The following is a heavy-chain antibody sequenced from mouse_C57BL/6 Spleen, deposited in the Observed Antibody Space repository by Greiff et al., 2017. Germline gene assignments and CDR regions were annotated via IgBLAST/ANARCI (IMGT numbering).Heavy chain of an antibody. CDR2: IYPRSGNT. V-gene: IGHV1-81*01. Sequence: VKLVESGAELARPGASVKLSCKASGYTFTSYGISWVKQRTGQGLEWIGEIYPRSGNTYYNEKFKGKATLTADKSSSTAYMELRSLTSEDSAVYFCAREEAWFAYWGQGTLVTVSA. J-gene: IGHJ3*01. CDR1: GYTFTSYG. CDR3: AREEAWFAY.